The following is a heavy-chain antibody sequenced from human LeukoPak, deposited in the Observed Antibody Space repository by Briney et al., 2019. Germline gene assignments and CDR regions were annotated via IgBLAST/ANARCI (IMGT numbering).Heavy chain of an antibody. CDR2: IYYSGST. Sequence: NSSKTPSLTCTVSGGSISSYYWSWIRQPPGKGLEWIGYIYYSGSTNYNPSLKSRVTISVDTSKDQFSLKLSSVTAADTAVYYCARDLYGSGSLSWGQGTLVTVSS. CDR3: ARDLYGSGSLS. V-gene: IGHV4-59*01. J-gene: IGHJ4*02. D-gene: IGHD3-10*01. CDR1: GGSISSYY.